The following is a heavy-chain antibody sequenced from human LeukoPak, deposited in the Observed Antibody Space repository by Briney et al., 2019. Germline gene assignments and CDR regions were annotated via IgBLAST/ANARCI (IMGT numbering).Heavy chain of an antibody. J-gene: IGHJ4*02. CDR2: IGGSDGGI. Sequence: GGSLRLSCAASAFTFTTYAMNWVRQAPGKGLEWVSAIGGSDGGIYYADSVKGRFTISRDNSRNILYLQMNSLTADDTVIYYCAKGHDTRTATLDYWGQGTLVTVSS. D-gene: IGHD1-1*01. CDR1: AFTFTTYA. CDR3: AKGHDTRTATLDY. V-gene: IGHV3-23*01.